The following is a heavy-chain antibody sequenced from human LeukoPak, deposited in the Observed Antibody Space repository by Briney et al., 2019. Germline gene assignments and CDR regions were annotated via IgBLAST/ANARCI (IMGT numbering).Heavy chain of an antibody. J-gene: IGHJ6*03. CDR1: GGSFSGYY. Sequence: PSETLSLTCAVYGGSFSGYYWSWIRQPPGKGLEWIGYIYYSGSTNYNPSLTSRVTISVATSTNQISLTLSSVTAADTAVYYCAGGWAAGIYYYYYMDVWGKGTTVTVSS. CDR2: IYYSGST. D-gene: IGHD6-13*01. CDR3: AGGWAAGIYYYYYMDV. V-gene: IGHV4-59*01.